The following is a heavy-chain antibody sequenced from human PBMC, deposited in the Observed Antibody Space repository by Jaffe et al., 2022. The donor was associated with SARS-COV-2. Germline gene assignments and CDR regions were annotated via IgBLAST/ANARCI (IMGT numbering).Heavy chain of an antibody. CDR3: ARGLSWFGYFDWFPSSDWFDP. Sequence: QVQLVQSGAEVKKPGASVKVSCKASGYTFTSYDINWVRQATGQGLEWMGWMNPNSGNTGYAQKFQGRVTMTRNTSISTAYMELSSLRSEDTAVYYCARGLSWFGYFDWFPSSDWFDPWGQGTLVTVSS. V-gene: IGHV1-8*01. D-gene: IGHD3-9*01. CDR1: GYTFTSYD. CDR2: MNPNSGNT. J-gene: IGHJ5*02.